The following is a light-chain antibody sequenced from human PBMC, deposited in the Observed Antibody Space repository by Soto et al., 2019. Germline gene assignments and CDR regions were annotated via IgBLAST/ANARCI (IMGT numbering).Light chain of an antibody. Sequence: DVVMTQSPLSLPVTLGQPASISCRSSQSLVYSDGNTYLSWFHQRPGQSPTRLIYKVSNWDSGVPVRVSGSGSGSDFTLKIRRVEAEDVGVYYCMQGTHWPWTFGQGTKVEIK. CDR1: QSLVYSDGNTY. CDR3: MQGTHWPWT. CDR2: KVS. V-gene: IGKV2D-30*01. J-gene: IGKJ1*01.